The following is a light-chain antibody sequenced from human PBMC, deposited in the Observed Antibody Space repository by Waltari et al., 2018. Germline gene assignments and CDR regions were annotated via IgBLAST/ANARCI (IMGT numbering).Light chain of an antibody. Sequence: DIVMTQSPDSLAVSLGERATINCKSSQSLLYSSNNKNYLAWYQQKPGQPPKLLISWASTRDSGVPARFSGSGSATDFTLTISYLQAEDVAVYYCQQFFAKPLTFGGGTKVEIK. V-gene: IGKV4-1*01. CDR1: QSLLYSSNNKNY. J-gene: IGKJ4*01. CDR3: QQFFAKPLT. CDR2: WAS.